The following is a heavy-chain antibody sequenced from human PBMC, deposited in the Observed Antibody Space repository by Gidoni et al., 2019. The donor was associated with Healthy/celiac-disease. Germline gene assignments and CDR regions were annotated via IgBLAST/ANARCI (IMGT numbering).Heavy chain of an antibody. D-gene: IGHD4-17*01. V-gene: IGHV3-21*01. CDR3: ARLLDYGKNRWFDP. Sequence: EVQLVESGGGLVKPGGSLRLSCAASGFTFSSYSMNWVRQAPGKGREWVSSISSSSSYIYYADSVKGRFTISRDNAKNSLYLQMNSLRAEDTAVYYCARLLDYGKNRWFDPWGQGTLVTVSS. CDR2: ISSSSSYI. CDR1: GFTFSSYS. J-gene: IGHJ5*02.